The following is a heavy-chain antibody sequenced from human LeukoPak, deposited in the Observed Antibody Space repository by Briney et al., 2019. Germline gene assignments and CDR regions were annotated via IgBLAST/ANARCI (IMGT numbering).Heavy chain of an antibody. CDR3: AASSGYYYTAFRY. D-gene: IGHD3-22*01. CDR1: GFTFSSYG. J-gene: IGHJ4*02. Sequence: PGGSLRLSCAASGFTFSSYGMSWVRQAPGKGLEWVSAISGSGRSTYYADSVKGRFTISRDNSKNTLYLQMNSLRAEDTAVYYCAASSGYYYTAFRYWGQGTLVTVSS. CDR2: ISGSGRST. V-gene: IGHV3-23*01.